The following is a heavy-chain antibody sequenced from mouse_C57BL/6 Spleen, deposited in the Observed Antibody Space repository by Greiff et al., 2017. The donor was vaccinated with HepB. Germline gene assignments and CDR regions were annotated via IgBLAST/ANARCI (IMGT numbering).Heavy chain of an antibody. CDR2: IDPSDSYT. V-gene: IGHV1-69*01. CDR3: ARGYDYDYFDY. CDR1: GYTFTSYW. D-gene: IGHD2-4*01. Sequence: QVQLQQPGAELVMPGASVKLSCKASGYTFTSYWMHWVKQRPGQGLEWIGEIDPSDSYTNYNQKFKGKSTLTVDKSSSTAYMQLSSLTSEDSAVYYWARGYDYDYFDYWGQGTTLTVSS. J-gene: IGHJ2*01.